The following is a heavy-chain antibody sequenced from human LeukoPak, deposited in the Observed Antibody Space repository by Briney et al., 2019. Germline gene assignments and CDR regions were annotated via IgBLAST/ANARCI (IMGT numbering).Heavy chain of an antibody. CDR3: ARTYPTYGGSSRGLDY. V-gene: IGHV3-11*03. J-gene: IGHJ4*02. Sequence: GGSLRLSCAASGFTFSDYYMSWIRQAPGKGLEWVSYISSSSSYENYADSVKGRFTIPRDNAKNSLYLQMNSLRAEDTAVYYCARTYPTYGGSSRGLDYWGRGTLVTVSS. CDR1: GFTFSDYY. CDR2: ISSSSSYE. D-gene: IGHD1-26*01.